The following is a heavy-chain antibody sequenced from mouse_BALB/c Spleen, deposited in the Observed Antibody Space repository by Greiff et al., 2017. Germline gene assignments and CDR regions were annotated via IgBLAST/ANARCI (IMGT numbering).Heavy chain of an antibody. V-gene: IGHV14-3*02. D-gene: IGHD2-3*01. CDR2: IDPANGNT. CDR1: GFNIKDTY. Sequence: EVKLVESGAELVKPGASVKLSCTASGFNIKDTYMHWVKQRPEQGLEWIGRIDPANGNTKYDPKFQGKATITADTSSNTAYLQLSSLTSEDTAVYYCARYDGYYEDFDYWGQGTTLTVSS. J-gene: IGHJ2*01. CDR3: ARYDGYYEDFDY.